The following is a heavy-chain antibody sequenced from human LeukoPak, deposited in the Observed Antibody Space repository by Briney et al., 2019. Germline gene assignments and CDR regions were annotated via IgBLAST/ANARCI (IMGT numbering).Heavy chain of an antibody. CDR3: ARVNSRRWSALAPFDY. CDR2: ISSNGGST. CDR1: GFTFSSYA. D-gene: IGHD3-3*01. J-gene: IGHJ4*02. Sequence: GGSLRLSCAASGFTFSSYAMHWVRQAPGKGLEYVSAISSNGGSTYYANSVKGRFTISRDNSKNTLYLQMGSLRAEDMAVYYCARVNSRRWSALAPFDYWGQGTLVTVSS. V-gene: IGHV3-64*01.